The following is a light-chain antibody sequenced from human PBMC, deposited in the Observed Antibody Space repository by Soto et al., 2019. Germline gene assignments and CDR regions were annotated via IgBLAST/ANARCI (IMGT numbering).Light chain of an antibody. J-gene: IGKJ5*01. CDR2: GAS. V-gene: IGKV3-15*01. CDR1: QSVSSN. Sequence: ELVMTQSPATLSESPGERATLSCRASQSVSSNLAWYQQKPGQAPRLLIYGASTRATGIPARFSGSGSGTEFTLTISSLQSEDFAVYYCQQYNNWPLTFGQGTRLEIK. CDR3: QQYNNWPLT.